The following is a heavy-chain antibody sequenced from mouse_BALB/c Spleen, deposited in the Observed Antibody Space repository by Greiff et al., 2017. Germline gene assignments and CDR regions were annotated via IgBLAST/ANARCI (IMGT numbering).Heavy chain of an antibody. D-gene: IGHD2-14*01. J-gene: IGHJ4*01. V-gene: IGHV3-2*02. CDR2: ISYSGST. CDR1: GYSITSDYA. CDR3: ARGGGYDGPGAMDY. Sequence: EVQLVESGPGLAKPSQSLSLTCTVTGYSITSDYAWNWIRQFPGNKLEWMGYISYSGSTSYNPSLKSRISITRDTSKNQFFLQLNSVTTEDTATYYCARGGGYDGPGAMDYWGQGTSVTVSS.